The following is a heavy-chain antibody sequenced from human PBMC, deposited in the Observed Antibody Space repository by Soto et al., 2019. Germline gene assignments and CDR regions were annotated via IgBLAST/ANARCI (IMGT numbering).Heavy chain of an antibody. J-gene: IGHJ4*02. V-gene: IGHV4-59*01. CDR2: IYYSGST. Sequence: PSETLSLTCTVSGGSISSYYWSWIRQPPGKGLEWIGYIYYSGSTNYNPSLKSRVTISVDTSKNQFSLKLSSVTAADTAVYYCARLAAQGYFDYWGQGTLVTVSS. D-gene: IGHD2-15*01. CDR1: GGSISSYY. CDR3: ARLAAQGYFDY.